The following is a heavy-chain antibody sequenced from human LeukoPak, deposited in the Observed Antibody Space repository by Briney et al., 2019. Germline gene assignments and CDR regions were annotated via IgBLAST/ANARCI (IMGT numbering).Heavy chain of an antibody. CDR2: IIPILGIA. D-gene: IGHD3-16*01. Sequence: GASVKVSCKESRGTLSSYAMSWVRQAPAPGREWMGRIIPILGIANYAQKCPGRVTITADKSTSTAYTELSRLRSEHTAVYYGARDWASTRVSGIVFGSWGQGTMVTVSS. V-gene: IGHV1-69*04. CDR3: ARDWASTRVSGIVFGS. J-gene: IGHJ3*02. CDR1: RGTLSSYA.